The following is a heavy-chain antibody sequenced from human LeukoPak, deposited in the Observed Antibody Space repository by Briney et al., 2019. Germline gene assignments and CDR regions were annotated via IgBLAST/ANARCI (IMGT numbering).Heavy chain of an antibody. CDR2: IYYSGST. J-gene: IGHJ4*02. CDR3: ARDLTGYGDYFDY. V-gene: IGHV4-59*01. Sequence: NPSETLSLTCTVSGGSISSYYWSWIRQPPGKGLEWIGYIYYSGSTNYNPSLKSRDTISVDTSKNQFSLKLSSVTAADTAVYYCARDLTGYGDYFDYWGQGTLVTVSS. D-gene: IGHD4-17*01. CDR1: GGSISSYY.